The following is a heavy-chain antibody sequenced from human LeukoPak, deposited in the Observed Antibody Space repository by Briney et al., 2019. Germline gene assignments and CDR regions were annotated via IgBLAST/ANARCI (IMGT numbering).Heavy chain of an antibody. J-gene: IGHJ3*02. D-gene: IGHD1-26*01. V-gene: IGHV1-2*02. CDR1: GYTFTGYY. CDR2: INPNSGGT. CDR3: ARDVFPRAIAEWDRGGAFDI. Sequence: ASVKVSCKASGYTFTGYYMHWVRQAPGQGLEWMGWINPNSGGTNYAQKFQGRVTMTRDTSISTAYMELSRLRSDDTAVYYSARDVFPRAIAEWDRGGAFDIWGQGTMVTVSS.